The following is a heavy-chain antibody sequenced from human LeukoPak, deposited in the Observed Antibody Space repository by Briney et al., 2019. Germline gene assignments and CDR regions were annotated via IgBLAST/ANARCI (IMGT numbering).Heavy chain of an antibody. CDR2: IYPGDSDT. Sequence: GESLQISCKGSGYSFTSYWIGWVRQLPGKGLEWMGIIYPGDSDTRYSPSFQGQVTTSADKSISTAYLQWSSLKASDTAMYYCARHPYCSGGSCYSKLKPFDYWGQGTLVTVSS. V-gene: IGHV5-51*01. D-gene: IGHD2-15*01. J-gene: IGHJ4*02. CDR3: ARHPYCSGGSCYSKLKPFDY. CDR1: GYSFTSYW.